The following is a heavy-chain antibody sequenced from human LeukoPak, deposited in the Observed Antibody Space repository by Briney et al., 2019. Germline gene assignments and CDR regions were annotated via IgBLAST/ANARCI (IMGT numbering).Heavy chain of an antibody. Sequence: PSETLSLTCTVSGGSMSSYYWSWIRHPPGKGLEWIGYVSDSGSTNSNPSLKSRVTISLDPSKNQFSLKLSAVTAADTAVYYCARVTTGVDYWGQGSLVTVSS. CDR1: GGSMSSYY. CDR3: ARVTTGVDY. D-gene: IGHD2/OR15-2a*01. J-gene: IGHJ4*02. V-gene: IGHV4-59*12. CDR2: VSDSGST.